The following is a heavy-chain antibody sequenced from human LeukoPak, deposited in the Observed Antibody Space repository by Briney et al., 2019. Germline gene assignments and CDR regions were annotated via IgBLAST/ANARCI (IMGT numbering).Heavy chain of an antibody. Sequence: SETLSLTCTVSGGSISSSSYYWGWIRQPPGKGLEWIGSIYYSGSTYYNPSLKSRVTISVDTSKNQFSLKLSSVTAADTAVYYCATLSDGYGYYYYGMDVWGQGTTVTVSS. D-gene: IGHD5-24*01. CDR2: IYYSGST. J-gene: IGHJ6*02. CDR1: GGSISSSSYY. V-gene: IGHV4-39*01. CDR3: ATLSDGYGYYYYGMDV.